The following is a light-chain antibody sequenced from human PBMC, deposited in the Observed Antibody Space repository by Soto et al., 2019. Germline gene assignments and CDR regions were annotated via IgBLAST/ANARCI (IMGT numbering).Light chain of an antibody. CDR2: EAS. J-gene: IGKJ1*01. Sequence: DIQMTQSPSSLSASIGDRVTITCRASQSISNYLNWYQQKPGQAPKLLIYEASSLQSGVPSRFSGSGSGTEFTLTISSLQPEDFATYYCQQSYNTPVWTFGQGTKVEI. CDR1: QSISNY. CDR3: QQSYNTPVWT. V-gene: IGKV1-39*01.